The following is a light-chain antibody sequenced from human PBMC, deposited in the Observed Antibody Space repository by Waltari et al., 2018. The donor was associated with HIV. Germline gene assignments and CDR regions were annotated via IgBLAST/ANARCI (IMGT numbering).Light chain of an antibody. Sequence: QSVLTQPPSASGTPGQRVSISCSGSSSNIGSNTVNWYQHLPGTAPKLLIYTDNQRPSGVPDRFSGSKSDTTASLAVSGLQSEDEAGYYCSTWDDGRDGPVFGGGTKLTVL. V-gene: IGLV1-44*01. CDR2: TDN. CDR1: SSNIGSNT. CDR3: STWDDGRDGPV. J-gene: IGLJ3*02.